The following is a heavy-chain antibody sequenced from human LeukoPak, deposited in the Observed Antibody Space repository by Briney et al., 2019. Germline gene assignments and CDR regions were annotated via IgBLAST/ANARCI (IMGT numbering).Heavy chain of an antibody. D-gene: IGHD3-10*01. Sequence: SETLSLTCTVSGGSISSYYWSWIRQPAGKGLEWIGRIYTSGSTNYNPSLKSRVTISVDTSKNQFSLKLSSVTAADTAVYYCAGNYYGSGSYYSEDRYWGQGTLVTVSS. CDR1: GGSISSYY. CDR2: IYTSGST. CDR3: AGNYYGSGSYYSEDRY. V-gene: IGHV4-4*07. J-gene: IGHJ4*02.